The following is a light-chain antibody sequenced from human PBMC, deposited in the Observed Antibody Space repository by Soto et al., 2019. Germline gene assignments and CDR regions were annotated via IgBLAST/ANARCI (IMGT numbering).Light chain of an antibody. CDR3: CSYAGSYTWV. CDR1: SSDVGGYNY. J-gene: IGLJ3*02. Sequence: QSALTQPRSVSGSPGQSVTISCTGTSSDVGGYNYVSWYQQHPGKAPKLMIYDVSKRPSGVPDRFSGSKSGNTASLTISGLRAEDEADYHCCSYAGSYTWVFAGGTKLTVL. CDR2: DVS. V-gene: IGLV2-11*01.